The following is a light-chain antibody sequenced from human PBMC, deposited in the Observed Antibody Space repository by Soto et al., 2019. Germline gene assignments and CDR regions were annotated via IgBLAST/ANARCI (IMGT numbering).Light chain of an antibody. CDR1: SSNIGAGYD. J-gene: IGLJ3*02. Sequence: QLVLTQPPSVSGAPGQTVTISCAGSSSNIGAGYDVQWYQQFPGTAPKLLIYGNRNRPLGVPDRFSASKSDTAASLAIIGLQAEDEAVYYCQSYDSSLSGCVFGGGTKLTVL. V-gene: IGLV1-40*01. CDR3: QSYDSSLSGCV. CDR2: GNR.